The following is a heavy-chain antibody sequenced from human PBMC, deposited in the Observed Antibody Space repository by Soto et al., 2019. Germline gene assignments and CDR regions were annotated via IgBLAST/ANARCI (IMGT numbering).Heavy chain of an antibody. CDR3: TRGGSGSYRMFDY. CDR1: GFTFNTYV. D-gene: IGHD1-26*01. Sequence: QVQLVQSGAEVKKPGASVTVSCQASGFTFNTYVITWVRQAPGQGLEWLGWISVYHGNTNYAQKVHGRVTMTTDTPTSTAYMELRSLRSDDTAVYYCTRGGSGSYRMFDYWGQGTLVTVSS. CDR2: ISVYHGNT. J-gene: IGHJ4*02. V-gene: IGHV1-18*01.